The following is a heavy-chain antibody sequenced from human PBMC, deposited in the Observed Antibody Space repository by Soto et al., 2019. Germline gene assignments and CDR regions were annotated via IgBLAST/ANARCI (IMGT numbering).Heavy chain of an antibody. CDR3: ARDLRIGGIAAAALYY. CDR1: GGSISSGGYY. D-gene: IGHD6-13*01. CDR2: IYYSGST. Sequence: QVQLQESGPGLVKPSQTLSLTCTVSGGSISSGGYYWSWIRQHPGKGLEWIGYIYYSGSTYYNPSLKSRVTISXXTXKNXFSLKLSSVTAADTAVYYCARDLRIGGIAAAALYYWGQGTLVTVSS. V-gene: IGHV4-31*03. J-gene: IGHJ4*02.